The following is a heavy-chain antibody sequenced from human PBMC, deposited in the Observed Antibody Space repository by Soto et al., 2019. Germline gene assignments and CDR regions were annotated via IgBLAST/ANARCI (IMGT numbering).Heavy chain of an antibody. J-gene: IGHJ4*02. CDR1: GGSFSGYY. CDR2: INHSGST. D-gene: IGHD3-10*01. V-gene: IGHV4-34*01. Sequence: QVQLQQWGAGLLKPSETLSLTCAVYGGSFSGYYWSWIRQPPGKGLEWIGEINHSGSTNYNPSLKSRVXXSXDXXKNQFSLKLSSVTAADTAVYYCACREFRATTRFDYWGQGTLVTVSS. CDR3: ACREFRATTRFDY.